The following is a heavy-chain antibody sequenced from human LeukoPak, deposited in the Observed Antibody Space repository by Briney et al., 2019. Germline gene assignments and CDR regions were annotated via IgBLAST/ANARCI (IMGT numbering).Heavy chain of an antibody. D-gene: IGHD7-27*01. CDR2: IYYSGST. CDR1: GGSISSYY. CDR3: ARGLTGGAYYYYYYMDV. V-gene: IGHV4-59*01. Sequence: SETLSLTCTVSGGSISSYYWSWIRQPPGKGLEWIGYIYYSGSTNYNPSLKSRVTISVDTSKNQFSLKLSSVTAADTAVYYCARGLTGGAYYYYYYMDVWGKGTTVTFSS. J-gene: IGHJ6*03.